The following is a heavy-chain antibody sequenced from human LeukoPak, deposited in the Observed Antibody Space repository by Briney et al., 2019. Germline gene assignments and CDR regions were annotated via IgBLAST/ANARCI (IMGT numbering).Heavy chain of an antibody. V-gene: IGHV1-2*02. D-gene: IGHD5-12*01. Sequence: ASVTVSCKASGYTFTAYYMHWVRQAPGQGLEWMGWINPNSGGTNYAQKFQGRVTMTRDTSISTAYMELSRLRSDDTAVYYCAPTGRVVATIREYYFDYWGQGTLVTVSS. CDR3: APTGRVVATIREYYFDY. J-gene: IGHJ4*02. CDR1: GYTFTAYY. CDR2: INPNSGGT.